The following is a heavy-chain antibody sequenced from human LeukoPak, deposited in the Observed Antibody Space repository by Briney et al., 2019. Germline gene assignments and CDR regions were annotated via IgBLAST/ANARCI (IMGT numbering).Heavy chain of an antibody. CDR1: GFTLSSYG. CDR2: ISYDGSNK. D-gene: IGHD6-13*01. V-gene: IGHV3-30*18. Sequence: GRSLTLSCAASGFTLSSYGMHWVRQAPGKGLEWVAGISYDGSNKYYADSVKGRSTISRANSKNTLYLQVNNMRREDTSVYHCAKARYRRNWYVASDLGFCDSGGEGTLVTVS. J-gene: IGHJ5*01. CDR3: AKARYRRNWYVASDLGFCDS.